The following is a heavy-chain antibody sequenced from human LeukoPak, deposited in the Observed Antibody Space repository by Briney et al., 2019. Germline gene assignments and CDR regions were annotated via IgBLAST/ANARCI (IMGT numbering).Heavy chain of an antibody. Sequence: PGGSLRLSCAASGFTFSSYGMHWVRQAPGKGLEWVAVIWYDGSNKYYADSVKGRFTISRDNSKNTLYLQMNSLRAEDTAAYYCARAGFQSYCSGGSCYSGHYFDYWGQGTLVTVSS. CDR2: IWYDGSNK. CDR3: ARAGFQSYCSGGSCYSGHYFDY. J-gene: IGHJ4*02. D-gene: IGHD2-15*01. V-gene: IGHV3-33*01. CDR1: GFTFSSYG.